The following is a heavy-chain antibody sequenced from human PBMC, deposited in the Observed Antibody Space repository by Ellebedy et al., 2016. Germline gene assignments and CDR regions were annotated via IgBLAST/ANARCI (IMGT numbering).Heavy chain of an antibody. CDR2: INHSGST. J-gene: IGHJ4*02. V-gene: IGHV4-34*01. D-gene: IGHD4-17*01. Sequence: ESLKISCAVYGGSFSGYYWSWIRQPPGKGLEWIGEINHSGSTNHNPSLKSRVTISVDTSKNQFSLNLSSVTAADTAVYYCARDRAATVTTLFLDYWGQGTLVTVSS. CDR1: GGSFSGYY. CDR3: ARDRAATVTTLFLDY.